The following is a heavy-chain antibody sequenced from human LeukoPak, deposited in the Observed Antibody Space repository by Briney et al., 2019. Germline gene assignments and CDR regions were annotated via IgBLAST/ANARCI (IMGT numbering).Heavy chain of an antibody. Sequence: GGSLRLSCAASGFIFSSYGMHWVRLAPGKGLEWVAIIRYDGSNKNYADSVKGRFTISRDNSKNTLYLQMNSLRAEDTALYYCAKVRPGDYYHSSGFDYWGQGTLVTVSS. D-gene: IGHD3-22*01. CDR1: GFIFSSYG. J-gene: IGHJ4*02. CDR3: AKVRPGDYYHSSGFDY. V-gene: IGHV3-30*02. CDR2: IRYDGSNK.